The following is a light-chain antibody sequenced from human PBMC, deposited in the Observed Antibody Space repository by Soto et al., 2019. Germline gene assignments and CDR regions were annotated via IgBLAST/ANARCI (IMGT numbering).Light chain of an antibody. V-gene: IGKV3-20*01. CDR3: QQYGTSPRT. CDR1: QSVDGNY. Sequence: ENVFNPSPSPLSFSPGERATPSLRASQSVDGNYLAWHQQKPGQAPRLLIYGVSSRATGIPDRFSGSGSGTDFTLTISRLEPEDFAVYYCQQYGTSPRTFGPGTKVDIK. J-gene: IGKJ1*01. CDR2: GVS.